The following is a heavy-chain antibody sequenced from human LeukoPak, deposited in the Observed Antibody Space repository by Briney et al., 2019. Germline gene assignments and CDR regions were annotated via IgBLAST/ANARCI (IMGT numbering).Heavy chain of an antibody. CDR1: GGSISSYY. CDR2: IFYSGST. D-gene: IGHD6-13*01. J-gene: IGHJ3*02. Sequence: SETLSLTCTVSGGSISSYYWSWIRQPPGKGLEWIGYIFYSGSTNYNPSLKSRVTISVDTSKNQFSLKLSSVTAADTAVYYCARGWSRDAFDIWGQGTMVTVSS. CDR3: ARGWSRDAFDI. V-gene: IGHV4-59*01.